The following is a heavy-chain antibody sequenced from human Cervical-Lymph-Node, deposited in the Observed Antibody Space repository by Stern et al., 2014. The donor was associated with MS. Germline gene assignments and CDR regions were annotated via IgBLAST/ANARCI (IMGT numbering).Heavy chain of an antibody. Sequence: VQLVESGGGVVQPGTSLRLSCAASGFTVSSYSMHWVRQAPGKGLELVAILSYDGDTKTYADSVKGRFTVSRDNSKNTVYLQMSSLRAEDTAMYYCARPTGTAGVDSRWFDPWGQGTLVTVSS. D-gene: IGHD5-12*01. CDR3: ARPTGTAGVDSRWFDP. CDR1: GFTVSSYS. CDR2: LSYDGDTK. J-gene: IGHJ5*02. V-gene: IGHV3-30*04.